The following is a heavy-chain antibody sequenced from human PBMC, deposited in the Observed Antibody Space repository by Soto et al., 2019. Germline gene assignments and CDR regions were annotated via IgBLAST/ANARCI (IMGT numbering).Heavy chain of an antibody. Sequence: VASVKVSFKASVFSVDTTYCIHWVRRAPGQGLEWMGSINPNSGDTNYAQNFQGRVTMTRDTSISTAYMEVSSLTSDDTAVYYCGSPRSGPSPDVGHWGHGTVVTVSS. CDR3: GSPRSGPSPDVGH. V-gene: IGHV1-2*02. D-gene: IGHD2-15*01. CDR2: INPNSGDT. J-gene: IGHJ4*01. CDR1: VFSVDTTYC.